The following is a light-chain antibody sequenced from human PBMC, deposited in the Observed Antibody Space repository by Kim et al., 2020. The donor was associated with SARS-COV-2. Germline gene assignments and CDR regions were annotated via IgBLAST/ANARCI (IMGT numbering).Light chain of an antibody. CDR1: KLGDKY. Sequence: SVSPEQTASITCSGDKLGDKYTCWYQQKPGQSPVLVIYKDNKRPSGIPERFSGSNSGNTATLTISGTQAMDEADYFCQAWDSSTVVFGGGTQLTVL. CDR2: KDN. CDR3: QAWDSSTVV. V-gene: IGLV3-1*01. J-gene: IGLJ2*01.